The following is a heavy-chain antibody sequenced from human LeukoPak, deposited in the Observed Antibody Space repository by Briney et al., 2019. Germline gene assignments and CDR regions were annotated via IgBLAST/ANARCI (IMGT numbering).Heavy chain of an antibody. CDR1: GFTFSSYS. CDR3: ARVRKNWNDGNYYYYMDV. Sequence: GGSLRLSCAASGFTFSSYSMNWVRQAPGKGLEWVSSISSSSSYIYYADSVKGRFTISRDNAKNSLYLQMNSLRAEDTAVYYCARVRKNWNDGNYYYYMDVWGKGTTVTISS. V-gene: IGHV3-21*01. CDR2: ISSSSSYI. D-gene: IGHD1-1*01. J-gene: IGHJ6*03.